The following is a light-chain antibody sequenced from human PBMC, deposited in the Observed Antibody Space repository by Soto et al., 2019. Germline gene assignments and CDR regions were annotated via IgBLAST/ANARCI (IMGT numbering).Light chain of an antibody. V-gene: IGKV1-33*01. J-gene: IGKJ4*01. CDR1: QDIHNY. Sequence: DLQLTQSPTSLSASVGDRVTISCQASQDIHNYLNWYQHIPGKAPRLLIFDAVYLETGVPSRFSGSGSGAEFTLTISSLQPEDIATYYCQEFEDLPPHTFGGGTKVEI. CDR3: QEFEDLPPHT. CDR2: DAV.